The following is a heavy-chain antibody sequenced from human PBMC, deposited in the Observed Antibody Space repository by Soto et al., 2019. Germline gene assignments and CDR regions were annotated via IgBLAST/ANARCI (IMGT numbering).Heavy chain of an antibody. J-gene: IGHJ5*02. D-gene: IGHD2-15*01. Sequence: QVQLQESGPGLVKPSQTLSLTCTVSDGSISSGGYYWSWIRQHPGKGLEWIGYIYYSGRTYYNPSLKSRVTISVDTSKNQFSLKLNYITAADTAVYYCAREGVAQLEGWFDPWGQGTLVTVSS. CDR1: DGSISSGGYY. CDR2: IYYSGRT. V-gene: IGHV4-31*03. CDR3: AREGVAQLEGWFDP.